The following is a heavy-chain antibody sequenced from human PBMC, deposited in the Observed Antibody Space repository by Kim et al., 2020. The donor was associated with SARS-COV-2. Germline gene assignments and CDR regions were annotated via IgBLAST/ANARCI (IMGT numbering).Heavy chain of an antibody. J-gene: IGHJ4*02. D-gene: IGHD5-18*01. V-gene: IGHV3-23*02. Sequence: GKGRFTNSRQNSKNTLYLQMNSLRVEDTAVYYCAKDETAMVTFGLGGVDYWGQGTLVTVSS. CDR3: AKDETAMVTFGLGGVDY.